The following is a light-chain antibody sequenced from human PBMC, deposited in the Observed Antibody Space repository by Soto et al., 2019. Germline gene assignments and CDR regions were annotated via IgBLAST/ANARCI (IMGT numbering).Light chain of an antibody. CDR2: DVS. CDR3: SSYTSSSIF. V-gene: IGLV2-14*01. CDR1: RSDVGGYNY. J-gene: IGLJ1*01. Sequence: QSVLTQPASVSGSPGQSITISCTGTRSDVGGYNYVSWYQQHPDKAPKLTIYDVSNRPSGVSNRFSGSKSGNTASLTISGLQADDEADYYCSSYTSSSIFFGTGTKLTVL.